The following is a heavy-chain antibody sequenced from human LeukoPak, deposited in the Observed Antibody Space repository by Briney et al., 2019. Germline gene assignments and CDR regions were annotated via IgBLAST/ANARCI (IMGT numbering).Heavy chain of an antibody. J-gene: IGHJ6*03. CDR1: GGSISSYY. Sequence: SETLSLTCTVSGGSISSYYWSWIRQPPGKGLEWIGYIYYSGSPNYNPSLKRRVTISVDTSKNQSSLRLSSVTAADTAVYYCARVPTGPQGYYYYMDVWGKGTTVTVSS. V-gene: IGHV4-59*01. CDR3: ARVPTGPQGYYYYMDV. CDR2: IYYSGSP. D-gene: IGHD4-17*01.